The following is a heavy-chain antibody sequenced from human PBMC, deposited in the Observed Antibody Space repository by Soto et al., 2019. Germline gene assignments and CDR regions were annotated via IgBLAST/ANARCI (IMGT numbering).Heavy chain of an antibody. D-gene: IGHD2-2*01. CDR1: GYSFTSYW. CDR2: IYPGDSDT. Sequence: GESLKISCKGSGYSFTSYWIGWVRQMPGKGLEWMGIIYPGDSDTRYSPSFQGQVTISADKSISTAYLQWSSLKASDTAMYYCARADCSSTSCYLAEYFQHWGQGTLVTVSS. J-gene: IGHJ1*01. CDR3: ARADCSSTSCYLAEYFQH. V-gene: IGHV5-51*01.